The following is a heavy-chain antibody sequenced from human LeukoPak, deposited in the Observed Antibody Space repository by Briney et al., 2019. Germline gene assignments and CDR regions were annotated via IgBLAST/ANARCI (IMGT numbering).Heavy chain of an antibody. V-gene: IGHV3-7*01. CDR2: IKKDGSEK. J-gene: IGHJ4*02. CDR3: ALNPDYYGSGSFDY. Sequence: GGSLRLSCAASGFTFSNYWMTWVRQAPGKGLEWVANIKKDGSEKNYVDSVKGRFTISRDNAKNSLYLQMNSLRVEDTAVYYCALNPDYYGSGSFDYWGQGTLVTVSS. CDR1: GFTFSNYW. D-gene: IGHD3-10*01.